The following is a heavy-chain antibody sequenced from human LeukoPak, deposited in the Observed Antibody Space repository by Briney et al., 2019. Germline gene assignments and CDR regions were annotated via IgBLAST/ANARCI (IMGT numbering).Heavy chain of an antibody. V-gene: IGHV1-8*01. CDR1: GYTFTSYD. J-gene: IGHJ4*02. D-gene: IGHD3-16*01. Sequence: ASVKVSCKASGYTFTSYDINWVRQATGQGLEWMGWMNPNSGNTGYAQKFQGRVTMTRNTSTSTAYMELSSLRSEDTAVYYCERGRSVKRILNYWGQGTLVTVSS. CDR3: ERGRSVKRILNY. CDR2: MNPNSGNT.